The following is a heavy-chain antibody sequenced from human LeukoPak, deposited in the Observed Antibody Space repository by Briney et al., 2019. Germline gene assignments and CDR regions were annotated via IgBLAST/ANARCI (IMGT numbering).Heavy chain of an antibody. CDR2: ISGSGGST. D-gene: IGHD1-26*01. CDR1: GFTVSSNY. V-gene: IGHV3-23*01. J-gene: IGHJ4*02. CDR3: AKDVIVGATLYFDY. Sequence: QAGGSLRLSCAASGFTVSSNYMSWVRQAPGKGLEWVSAISGSGGSTYYADSVKGRFTISRDNSKNTLYLQMNSLRAEDTAVYYCAKDVIVGATLYFDYWGQGTLVTVSS.